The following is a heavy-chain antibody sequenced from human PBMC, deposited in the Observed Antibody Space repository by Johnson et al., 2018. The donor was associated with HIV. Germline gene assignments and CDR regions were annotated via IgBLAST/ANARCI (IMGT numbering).Heavy chain of an antibody. D-gene: IGHD4-23*01. Sequence: VQLVESGGGLVKPGGSLRLSCAASGLTFSNAWMSWVRPAPGKGLEWVSGINWNGGSTGYADSLKGRFTISRDNAKNSLYLQMNSLRAEDTAVYYCARALGTAVGAFDIWGQGTMVTVSS. V-gene: IGHV3-20*04. CDR1: GLTFSNAW. CDR2: INWNGGST. J-gene: IGHJ3*02. CDR3: ARALGTAVGAFDI.